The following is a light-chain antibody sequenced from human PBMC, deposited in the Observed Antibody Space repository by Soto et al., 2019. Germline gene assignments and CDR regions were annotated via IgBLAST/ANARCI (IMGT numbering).Light chain of an antibody. Sequence: DIQLTQSPSFLSASVGDRVTITCRASQAIKRSLAWYQHNPGKAPKLLIYAASTLQNGVPSSFSGSGSGKEVTLTIISLQPEEFATYYCQHLNDYRYTFGQGTKVEIK. CDR1: QAIKRS. CDR3: QHLNDYRYT. V-gene: IGKV1-9*01. CDR2: AAS. J-gene: IGKJ2*01.